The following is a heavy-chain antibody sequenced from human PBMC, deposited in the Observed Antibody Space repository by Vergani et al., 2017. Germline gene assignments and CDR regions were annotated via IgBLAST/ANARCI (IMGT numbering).Heavy chain of an antibody. CDR2: ISGPGLST. CDR1: GFTFSNSA. CDR3: VKEKIDLGSYFFDS. D-gene: IGHD2/OR15-2a*01. Sequence: EVQLLESGGGLVQPGGSLRLSCVASGFTFSNSAVSWVRQAPGRGLAWVSSISGPGLSTYYADSVKGRFTISRDNSKNTVFLQMNSLRAEDTAVYYCVKEKIDLGSYFFDSWGHGILVTVSS. J-gene: IGHJ4*01. V-gene: IGHV3-23*01.